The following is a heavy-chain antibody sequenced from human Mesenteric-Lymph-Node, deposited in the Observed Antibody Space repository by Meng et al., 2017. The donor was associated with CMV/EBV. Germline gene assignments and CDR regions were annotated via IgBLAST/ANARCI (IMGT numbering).Heavy chain of an antibody. J-gene: IGHJ4*02. V-gene: IGHV1-3*01. CDR3: ARGILWFGERDFDY. CDR2: INAGNGNT. D-gene: IGHD3-10*01. Sequence: KASGYIFTSYVIHWVRQAPGQRLEWMGWINAGNGNTKYSQNFQGRVTFTRDTSATTNYMELSSLGSEDTAVYYCARGILWFGERDFDYWGQGTLVTVTS. CDR1: GYIFTSYV.